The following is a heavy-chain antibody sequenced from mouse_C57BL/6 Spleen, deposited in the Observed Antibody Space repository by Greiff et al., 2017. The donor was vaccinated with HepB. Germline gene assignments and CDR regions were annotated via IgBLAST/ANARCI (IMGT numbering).Heavy chain of an antibody. CDR3: ARYHDYNWYFDV. CDR2: IHPNSGST. J-gene: IGHJ1*03. Sequence: VQLQQPGAELVKPGASVKLSCKASGYTFTSYWMHWVKQRPGQGLEWIGMIHPNSGSTNYNEKFKSKATLTVDKSSSTAYMQLSSLTSEDSAVYYCARYHDYNWYFDVWGTGTTVTVSS. D-gene: IGHD2-4*01. CDR1: GYTFTSYW. V-gene: IGHV1-64*01.